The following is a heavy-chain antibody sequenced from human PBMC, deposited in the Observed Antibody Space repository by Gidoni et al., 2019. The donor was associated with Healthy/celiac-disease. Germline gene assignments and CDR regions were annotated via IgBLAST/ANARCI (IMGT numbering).Heavy chain of an antibody. J-gene: IGHJ3*02. CDR3: ARRGKVRLGELSDAFDI. CDR2: INSDGSST. CDR1: GFTFSSSW. D-gene: IGHD3-16*02. V-gene: IGHV3-74*01. Sequence: EVQLVESGGGLVQPGGSLRLSCAASGFTFSSSWMHWVRQAPGKGLVWVSRINSDGSSTSYADSVKGRFTISRDNAKNTLYLQMNSLRAEDTAVYYCARRGKVRLGELSDAFDIWGQGTMVTVSS.